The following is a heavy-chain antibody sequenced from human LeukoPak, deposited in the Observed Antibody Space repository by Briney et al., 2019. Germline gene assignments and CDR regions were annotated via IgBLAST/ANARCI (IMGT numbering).Heavy chain of an antibody. V-gene: IGHV1-46*01. CDR2: INPSGGST. CDR3: ARDKDYYDSSGLYYFDY. D-gene: IGHD3-22*01. Sequence: ASVKVSCKASGYTFTGYDMHWVRQAPGQGLEWMGIINPSGGSTSYAQKFQGRVTMTRDTSTSTVYMELSSLRSEDTAVYYCARDKDYYDSSGLYYFDYWGQGTLVTVSS. CDR1: GYTFTGYD. J-gene: IGHJ4*02.